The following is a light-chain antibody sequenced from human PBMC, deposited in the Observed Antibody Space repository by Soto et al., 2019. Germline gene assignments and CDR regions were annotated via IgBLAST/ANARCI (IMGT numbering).Light chain of an antibody. CDR1: SNDVGVYDY. Sequence: QSALTQPPSASGSPGQSVTISCTGTSNDVGVYDYVSWYQQHPGKAPKLMIYEVNKRPSGVPNRFSGSKSGNTASLTVSGLQAEDEADYYCNSYAGSNNLLFGGGTKLTVL. V-gene: IGLV2-8*01. CDR2: EVN. CDR3: NSYAGSNNLL. J-gene: IGLJ2*01.